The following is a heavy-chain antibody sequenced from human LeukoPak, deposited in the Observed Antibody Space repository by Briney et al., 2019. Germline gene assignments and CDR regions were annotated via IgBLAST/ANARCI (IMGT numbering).Heavy chain of an antibody. CDR3: ARPTYSSSWRGSRAEFDY. CDR2: ISSSSSYI. V-gene: IGHV3-21*01. CDR1: GFTFSNAW. Sequence: GGSLRLSCAASGFTFSNAWMNWVRQAPGKGLEWVSSISSSSSYIYYADSVKGRFTISRDNAKNSLYLQMNSLRAEDTAVYYSARPTYSSSWRGSRAEFDYWGQGTLVTVSS. D-gene: IGHD6-13*01. J-gene: IGHJ4*02.